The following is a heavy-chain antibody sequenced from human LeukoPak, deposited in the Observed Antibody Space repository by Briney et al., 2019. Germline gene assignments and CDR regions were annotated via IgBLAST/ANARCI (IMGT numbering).Heavy chain of an antibody. CDR2: IRSRRYGGAT. V-gene: IGHV3-49*04. D-gene: IGHD6-19*01. CDR1: GFTFGDYA. Sequence: GGSLRLSCTASGFTFGDYAMSWVRQAPGEGLGWVGFIRSRRYGGATEYAASVKGRFTISRDDSKSVAYLHMNSLKTEDTAVYYCTRDILSGWYYLDFWGQGTLVTVSS. J-gene: IGHJ4*02. CDR3: TRDILSGWYYLDF.